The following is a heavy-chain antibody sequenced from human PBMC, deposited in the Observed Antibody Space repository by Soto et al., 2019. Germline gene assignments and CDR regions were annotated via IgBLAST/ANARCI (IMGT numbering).Heavy chain of an antibody. CDR3: ARERFSSSWYGHNWFDP. CDR2: INAGNGNT. Sequence: QVQLVQSGAEVKKPGASVKVSCKASGYTFTSYAMHWVRQAPGQRLEWMGWINAGNGNTKYSQKFQGRVTITRDTSASTAYIELSSLRSEDTAVYYCARERFSSSWYGHNWFDPWGQGTLVTVSS. D-gene: IGHD6-13*01. V-gene: IGHV1-3*01. J-gene: IGHJ5*02. CDR1: GYTFTSYA.